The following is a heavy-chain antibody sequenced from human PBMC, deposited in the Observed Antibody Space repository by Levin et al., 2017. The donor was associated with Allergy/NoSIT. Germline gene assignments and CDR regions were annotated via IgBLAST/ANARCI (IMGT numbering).Heavy chain of an antibody. D-gene: IGHD5-18*01. Sequence: PSETLSLTCSIGSISSYYWNWIRQPAGKPLEWIGRSYTSGSTKYNPSLESRVTMPLDTSKKELSLKLRSVTAADTAVYYCARSYVDSAMTGSFDIWGQGTLVTVSS. CDR3: ARSYVDSAMTGSFDI. J-gene: IGHJ3*02. CDR1: GSISSYY. V-gene: IGHV4-4*07. CDR2: SYTSGST.